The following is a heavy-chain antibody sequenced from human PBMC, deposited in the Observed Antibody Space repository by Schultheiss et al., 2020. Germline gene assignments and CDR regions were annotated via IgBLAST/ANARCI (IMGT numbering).Heavy chain of an antibody. Sequence: ALVKVSCKASGYTFTGYYMHWVRQAPGQGLEWMGWISAYNGNTNYAQKLQGRVTMTTDTSTSTAYMELRSLRSDDTAVYYCARDYWHYYDSSGYYYFDYWGQGTLVTVYS. CDR2: ISAYNGNT. V-gene: IGHV1-18*04. D-gene: IGHD3-22*01. CDR3: ARDYWHYYDSSGYYYFDY. J-gene: IGHJ4*02. CDR1: GYTFTGYY.